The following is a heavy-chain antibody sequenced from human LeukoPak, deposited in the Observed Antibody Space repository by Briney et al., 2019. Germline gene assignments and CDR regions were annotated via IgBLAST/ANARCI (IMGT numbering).Heavy chain of an antibody. CDR3: ARGNYCSGGSCQRYYYMDV. CDR2: INWNGGST. J-gene: IGHJ6*03. V-gene: IGHV3-20*04. CDR1: GFTFDDYG. D-gene: IGHD2-15*01. Sequence: GGSLRLSCAASGFTFDDYGMSWVRQAPGKGLEWVSGINWNGGSTGYADSVKGRFTISRDNAKNSLYLQMNSLRAEDTALYYCARGNYCSGGSCQRYYYMDVWGKGTTVTVSS.